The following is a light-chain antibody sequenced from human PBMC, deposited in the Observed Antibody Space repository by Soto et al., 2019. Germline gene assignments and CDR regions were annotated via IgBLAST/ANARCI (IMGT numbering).Light chain of an antibody. J-gene: IGKJ5*01. CDR1: QSISIY. CDR2: DAS. CDR3: QQRSNWPPEIT. Sequence: EIVLTQSPATLSLSPGERATLSCRASQSISIYLAWYQQKPGQAPRLLIYDASNRTTGIPARFSGSGSGTDFTLTISSLEPEDFAVYYCQQRSNWPPEITFGQGARLEI. V-gene: IGKV3-11*01.